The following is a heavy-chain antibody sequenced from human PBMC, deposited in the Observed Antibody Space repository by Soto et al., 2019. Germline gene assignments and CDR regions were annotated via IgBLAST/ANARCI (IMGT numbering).Heavy chain of an antibody. CDR2: IWYDGSNK. V-gene: IGHV3-33*01. CDR3: ARGTLGYCSSTSCPVAFDP. J-gene: IGHJ5*02. D-gene: IGHD2-2*01. CDR1: GFTFSSYR. Sequence: GGSLRLSCAASGFTFSSYRMHWVLQPPGQGLEWVAVIWYDGSNKYYADSVKGRFTISRDNSKNTLYLQMNSLRAEDTAVYYCARGTLGYCSSTSCPVAFDPWGQGTLVTVSS.